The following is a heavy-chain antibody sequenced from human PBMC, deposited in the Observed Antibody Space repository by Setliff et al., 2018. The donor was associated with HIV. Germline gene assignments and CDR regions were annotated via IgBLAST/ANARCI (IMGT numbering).Heavy chain of an antibody. CDR1: GFTFNNYA. D-gene: IGHD3-10*02. V-gene: IGHV3-23*01. Sequence: PGGSLRLSCAASGFTFNNYAMSWVRQAPGKGLEWVSALSTSGDSTYYAESVKGRFTISKDNSKNTLYLQMTSLRDEDTAVCYCAKVLLFGVDVFDIWGQGTMVTVSS. CDR3: AKVLLFGVDVFDI. J-gene: IGHJ3*02. CDR2: LSTSGDST.